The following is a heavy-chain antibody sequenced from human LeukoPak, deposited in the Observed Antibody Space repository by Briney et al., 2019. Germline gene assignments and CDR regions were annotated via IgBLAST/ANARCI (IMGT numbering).Heavy chain of an antibody. J-gene: IGHJ4*02. Sequence: PSETLSLTCAVYGGSFSGYYWSWIRQPPGKGLEWIGEINHSGSTNYNPPLKSRVTISVDTSKNQFSLKLSSVTAADTAVYYCARGVVVAATPGAIDYWGQGTLVTVSS. CDR1: GGSFSGYY. D-gene: IGHD2-15*01. CDR2: INHSGST. CDR3: ARGVVVAATPGAIDY. V-gene: IGHV4-34*01.